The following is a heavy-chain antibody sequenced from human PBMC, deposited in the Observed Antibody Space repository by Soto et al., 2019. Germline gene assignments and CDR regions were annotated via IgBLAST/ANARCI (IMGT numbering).Heavy chain of an antibody. J-gene: IGHJ3*02. CDR1: GGSISSGGYY. CDR2: IYYSGST. D-gene: IGHD2-2*01. Sequence: QVQLQESGPGLVKPSQTLSLTCTVSGGSISSGGYYWSWIRQHPGKGLEWIGYIYYSGSTYYNPSLKRRVTISVDTSKNQFSLKLSSVTAADTAVYYCARVGPAATNDHDAFDIWGQGTMVTVSS. CDR3: ARVGPAATNDHDAFDI. V-gene: IGHV4-31*03.